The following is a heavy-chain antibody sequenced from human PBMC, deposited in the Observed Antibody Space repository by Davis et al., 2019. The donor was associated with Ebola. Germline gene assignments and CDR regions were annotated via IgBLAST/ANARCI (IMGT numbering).Heavy chain of an antibody. CDR1: GGTFSSYT. V-gene: IGHV1-69*02. D-gene: IGHD2-21*02. J-gene: IGHJ3*02. CDR3: ASECGGDCSDAFDI. CDR2: IIPILGIA. Sequence: SVKVSCKASGGTFSSYTISWVRQAPGQGLEWMGRIIPILGIANYAQKFQGRVTMTRDTSTSTVYMELSSLRSEDTAVYYCASECGGDCSDAFDIWGQGTMVTVSS.